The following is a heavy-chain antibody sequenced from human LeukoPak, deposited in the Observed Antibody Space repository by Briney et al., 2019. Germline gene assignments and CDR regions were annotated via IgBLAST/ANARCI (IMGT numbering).Heavy chain of an antibody. Sequence: SETLSLTCAVYGGSFSGYYWSWIRQPPGKGLEWIGEINHSGSTNYNPSLKSRVTMSVDTSKNQFSLKLSSVTAADTAVYYCARNYDSSGYYFDYWGQGTLVTVSS. CDR2: INHSGST. CDR3: ARNYDSSGYYFDY. CDR1: GGSFSGYY. D-gene: IGHD3-22*01. V-gene: IGHV4-34*01. J-gene: IGHJ4*02.